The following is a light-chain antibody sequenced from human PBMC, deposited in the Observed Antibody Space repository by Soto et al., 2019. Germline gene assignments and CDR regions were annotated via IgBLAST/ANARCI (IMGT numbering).Light chain of an antibody. CDR2: DVS. CDR1: QGVTTN. J-gene: IGKJ5*01. CDR3: QQYNNWPFS. Sequence: EIVMTQSPATLSVSPGERATLSCRAGQGVTTNFAWYQQKSGQSPRLLIYDVSIRATGVPARFSGTGSETDFTLTISGLQSEESAVYFCQQYNNWPFSFGQGTRLEIK. V-gene: IGKV3-15*01.